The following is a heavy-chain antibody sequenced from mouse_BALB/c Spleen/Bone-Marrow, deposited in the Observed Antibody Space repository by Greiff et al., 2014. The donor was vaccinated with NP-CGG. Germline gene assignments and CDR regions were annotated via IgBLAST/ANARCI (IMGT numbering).Heavy chain of an antibody. CDR3: AREWTARTPSY. D-gene: IGHD3-2*01. CDR2: INPGSGGA. Sequence: QVQLQQPGAELVRPGTSVKGSCKASGYAFTSYLIEWVKQRPGQGLEWIGVINPGSGGANYNEKFKGKATLTADKSSSTAYMQISSLTSDDSAVYFCAREWTARTPSYWGQGTALTVSS. CDR1: GYAFTSYL. J-gene: IGHJ2*01. V-gene: IGHV1-54*01.